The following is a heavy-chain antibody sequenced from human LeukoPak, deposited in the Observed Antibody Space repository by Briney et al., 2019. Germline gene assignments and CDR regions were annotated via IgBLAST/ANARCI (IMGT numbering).Heavy chain of an antibody. V-gene: IGHV4-39*01. J-gene: IGHJ4*02. CDR3: ARRDQAIDY. CDR1: DGSVSSVGYY. D-gene: IGHD5-24*01. CDR2: IYYSGTT. Sequence: PSETLSLTCTVSDGSVSSVGYYWGWIRQPPGKGLEWIGSIYYSGTTYYNPSLANRVTIFVDTSKNQFSLRLSSVTAADTAVYYCARRDQAIDYWGQGTLVTVSS.